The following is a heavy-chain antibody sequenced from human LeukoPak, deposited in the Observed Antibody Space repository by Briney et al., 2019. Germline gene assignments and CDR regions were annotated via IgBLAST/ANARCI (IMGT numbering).Heavy chain of an antibody. Sequence: SEALSLTCSVSDGSISSSNSFWGWIRQPPGKGLEWIGIISYIGSTYYNPFLKSRVTIFADTSKNQFSLRLSSVTAADTAVYYCARRGISMIRGLITYFFDYWGQGTLVTVSS. CDR2: ISYIGST. CDR1: DGSISSSNSF. V-gene: IGHV4-39*01. J-gene: IGHJ4*02. CDR3: ARRGISMIRGLITYFFDY. D-gene: IGHD3-10*01.